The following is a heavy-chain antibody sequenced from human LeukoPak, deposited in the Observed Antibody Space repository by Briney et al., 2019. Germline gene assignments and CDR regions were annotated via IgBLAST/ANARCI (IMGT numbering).Heavy chain of an antibody. CDR3: ARGRIAAAGRKGGWFDP. CDR1: GGSISSSSYY. Sequence: ASETLSLTCSVSGGSISSSSYYWGWIRQPPGKGLEWIGEINHSGSTNYNPSLKSRVTISVDTSKNQFSLKLSSVTAADTAVYYCARGRIAAAGRKGGWFDPWGQGTLVTVSS. V-gene: IGHV4-39*07. CDR2: INHSGST. J-gene: IGHJ5*02. D-gene: IGHD6-13*01.